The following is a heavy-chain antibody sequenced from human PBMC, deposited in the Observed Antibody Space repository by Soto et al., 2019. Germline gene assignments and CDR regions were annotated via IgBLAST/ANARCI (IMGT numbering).Heavy chain of an antibody. CDR2: ISPDGSST. Sequence: EVQLLESGGGLVQPGGSLRLSCAASGFSLSTYWMHWVRQGPRKGLLWVSRISPDGSSTAYADSVKGRFTISRDNAKNTVSLQMNSLIAEDTAVYYCARELGGGILPIDLWGLGTLVTVSS. D-gene: IGHD2-15*01. CDR3: ARELGGGILPIDL. CDR1: GFSLSTYW. J-gene: IGHJ2*01. V-gene: IGHV3-74*01.